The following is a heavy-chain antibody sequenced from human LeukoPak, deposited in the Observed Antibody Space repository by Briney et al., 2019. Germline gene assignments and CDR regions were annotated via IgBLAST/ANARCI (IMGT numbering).Heavy chain of an antibody. D-gene: IGHD6-13*01. J-gene: IGHJ4*02. CDR1: EFSLSSYS. Sequence: AGGSLRLSCAASEFSLSSYSMDWFRQTPGKGLEWISYISSSGRTVYYADSVEGRFTVSRDNAKNALYLEMNDLRAEDTAVYYCAKVISSSWADYWGQGTLVTVSS. V-gene: IGHV3-48*01. CDR3: AKVISSSWADY. CDR2: ISSSGRTV.